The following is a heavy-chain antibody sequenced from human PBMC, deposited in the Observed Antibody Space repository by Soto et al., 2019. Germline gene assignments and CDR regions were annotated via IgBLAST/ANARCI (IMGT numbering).Heavy chain of an antibody. CDR3: ARIVSGGSYYYYYYMDV. Sequence: GGSLRLSCAASGFTVSSNYMSWVRQAPGKGLEWVSVIYSGGSTYYADSVKGRFTISRDNSKNTLYLQMNSLRAEDTAVYYCARIVSGGSYYYYYYMDVWGKGTTVTVSS. CDR1: GFTVSSNY. J-gene: IGHJ6*03. CDR2: IYSGGST. D-gene: IGHD2-15*01. V-gene: IGHV3-66*01.